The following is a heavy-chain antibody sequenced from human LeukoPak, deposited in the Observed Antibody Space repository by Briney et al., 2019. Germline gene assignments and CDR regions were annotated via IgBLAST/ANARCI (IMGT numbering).Heavy chain of an antibody. V-gene: IGHV3-30-3*01. CDR1: GFTFNDYA. CDR3: AKDGVLKNLYYYDSSPYFYYFDY. D-gene: IGHD3-22*01. CDR2: ISYDGYDK. Sequence: PGGSLRLSCAASGFTFNDYAMYWVRQAPGKGLEWVTLISYDGYDKSYADSVRGRFTTSRDNSRNTLYLQMDSLRSEDTAVYYCAKDGVLKNLYYYDSSPYFYYFDYWGQGTLVTVSS. J-gene: IGHJ4*02.